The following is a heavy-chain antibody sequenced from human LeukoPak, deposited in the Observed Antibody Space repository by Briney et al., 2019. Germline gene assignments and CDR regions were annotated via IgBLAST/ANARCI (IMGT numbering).Heavy chain of an antibody. Sequence: PGGSLRLSCAASGFTFSSYGMSWVRQAPGKGLEWVSAISGSGGSTYYADSVKGRFTISRDNSKNTLYLQMNSLRAEDTAVYYCAKSSDCSSTSCYPIYYYYYYMDVWGKGTTVTISS. CDR2: ISGSGGST. CDR3: AKSSDCSSTSCYPIYYYYYYMDV. D-gene: IGHD2-2*01. J-gene: IGHJ6*03. V-gene: IGHV3-23*01. CDR1: GFTFSSYG.